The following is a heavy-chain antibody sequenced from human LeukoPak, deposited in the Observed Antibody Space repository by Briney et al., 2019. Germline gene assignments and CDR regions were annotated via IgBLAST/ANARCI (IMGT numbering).Heavy chain of an antibody. CDR2: ISGSGGST. CDR1: GFTFSRYA. D-gene: IGHD2-2*01. J-gene: IGHJ6*03. V-gene: IGHV3-23*01. CDR3: AKDISFVVVPAAIRTDYYYMDV. Sequence: GGSLRLSCAASGFTFSRYAMSWVRQAPGKGLEWVSAISGSGGSTYYADSVKGRFTISRDNSKNTLYLQMNSLRAEDTAVYYCAKDISFVVVPAAIRTDYYYMDVWGKGTTVTVSS.